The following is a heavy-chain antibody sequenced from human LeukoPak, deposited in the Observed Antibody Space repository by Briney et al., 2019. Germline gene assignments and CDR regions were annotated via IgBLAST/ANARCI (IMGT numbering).Heavy chain of an antibody. Sequence: ASVKVSCKASGYTSTDYYMHWVRQAPGQGLEWMGWINCNSGGTKYAQKFQGRVTMTRDTSISTAYMELSGLRSDDTAVYYCAGANWAAGVTFDNWGQGTLVTVSS. CDR3: AGANWAAGVTFDN. CDR2: INCNSGGT. V-gene: IGHV1-2*02. D-gene: IGHD7-27*01. J-gene: IGHJ4*02. CDR1: GYTSTDYY.